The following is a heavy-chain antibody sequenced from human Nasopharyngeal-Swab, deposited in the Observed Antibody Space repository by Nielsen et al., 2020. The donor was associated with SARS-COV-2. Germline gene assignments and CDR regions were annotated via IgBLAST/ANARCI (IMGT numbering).Heavy chain of an antibody. CDR2: IIPIFGTA. J-gene: IGHJ4*02. D-gene: IGHD5-12*01. CDR3: ARDQRRGYSGYDHTYFDY. V-gene: IGHV1-69*01. Sequence: WVRQAPGQGLERMGGIIPIFGTANYAQKFQGRVTITADESTSTAYMELSSLRSEDTAVYYCARDQRRGYSGYDHTYFDYWGQGTLVTVSS.